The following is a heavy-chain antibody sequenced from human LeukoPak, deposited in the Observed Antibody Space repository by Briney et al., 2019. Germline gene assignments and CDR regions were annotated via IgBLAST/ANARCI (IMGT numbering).Heavy chain of an antibody. CDR3: ASRYSGGYSEFDY. CDR2: IFHSGST. D-gene: IGHD1-26*01. Sequence: AETLSLTCTVSGGSINNYYWSWLRQPPGKGLEWIGYIFHSGSTDYNPSLKSRVTISVDTSKNQFSLKLRSVTAADTAVYYCASRYSGGYSEFDYWGQGTLVTVSS. CDR1: GGSINNYY. V-gene: IGHV4-59*08. J-gene: IGHJ4*02.